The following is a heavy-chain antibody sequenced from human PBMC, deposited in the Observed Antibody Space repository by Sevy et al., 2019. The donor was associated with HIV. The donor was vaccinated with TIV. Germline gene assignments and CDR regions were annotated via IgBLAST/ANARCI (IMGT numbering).Heavy chain of an antibody. D-gene: IGHD6-13*01. CDR3: AKNTAAAGTGGFHY. V-gene: IGHV3-30*02. CDR2: IHFDGSDK. CDR1: AFTFSHYA. Sequence: GGSLRLSCAASAFTFSHYAMHWVRQAPGKVLEWVAFIHFDGSDKYCADSVKGRFTISRDNSKNMLYLQMISLRAEDTAVYYCAKNTAAAGTGGFHYWGQGTRVTVSS. J-gene: IGHJ4*02.